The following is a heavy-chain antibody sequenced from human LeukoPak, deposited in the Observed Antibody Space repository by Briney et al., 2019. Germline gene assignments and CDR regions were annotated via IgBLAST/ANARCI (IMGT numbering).Heavy chain of an antibody. CDR3: ARRLVGATFRMFDY. J-gene: IGHJ4*02. D-gene: IGHD1-26*01. CDR2: IYHSGST. CDR1: GYSISSGYY. V-gene: IGHV4-38-2*02. Sequence: PSETLSLTCTVSGYSISSGYYWGWIRQPPGKGLEWIGSIYHSGSTYYNPSLKSRVTISVDTSKNQFSLKLSSVTAADTAVYYCARRLVGATFRMFDYWGQGTLVTVSS.